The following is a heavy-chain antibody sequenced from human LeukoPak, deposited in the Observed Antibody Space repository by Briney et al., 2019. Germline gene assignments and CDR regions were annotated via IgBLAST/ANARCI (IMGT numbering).Heavy chain of an antibody. CDR3: ARETAQFRCLDH. Sequence: SETLSLTCTVSGDPIGSTFYYWGWVRQSPGRGLEWIASIYYSGSAYYNPSLKGRATISADMSKNQFSLTLSSVTVADTAVYYCARETAQFRCLDHWGQGGQVTVSS. V-gene: IGHV4-39*07. CDR1: GDPIGSTFYY. J-gene: IGHJ4*02. CDR2: IYYSGSA.